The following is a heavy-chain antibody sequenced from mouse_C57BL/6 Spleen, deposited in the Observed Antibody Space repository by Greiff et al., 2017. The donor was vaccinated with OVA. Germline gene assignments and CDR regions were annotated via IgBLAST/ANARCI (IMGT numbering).Heavy chain of an antibody. D-gene: IGHD1-1*01. V-gene: IGHV1-4*01. CDR2: LNPSSGYT. J-gene: IGHJ2*01. CDR3: APIATEGT. Sequence: VQLQESGAELARPGASVKMSCKASGYTFTSYTMNWVKQRPGQGLEWIGYLNPSSGYTKYNQKFKDKATLTADKSSSTAYMQLSSLPSEDSAVNYCAPIATEGTWGQGTTLTVSS. CDR1: GYTFTSYT.